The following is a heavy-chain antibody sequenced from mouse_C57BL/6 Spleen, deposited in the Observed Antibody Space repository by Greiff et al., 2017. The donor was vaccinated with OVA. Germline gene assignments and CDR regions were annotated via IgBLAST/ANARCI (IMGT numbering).Heavy chain of an antibody. CDR2: ISSGSSTI. Sequence: EVHLVESGGGLVKPGGSLKLSCAASGFTFSDYGMHWVRQAPEKGLEWVAYISSGSSTIYYADTVKGRFTISRDNAKNTLFLQMTSLRSEDTAMYYCARGLELDYWGQGTTLTVSS. D-gene: IGHD4-1*01. V-gene: IGHV5-17*01. CDR3: ARGLELDY. J-gene: IGHJ2*01. CDR1: GFTFSDYG.